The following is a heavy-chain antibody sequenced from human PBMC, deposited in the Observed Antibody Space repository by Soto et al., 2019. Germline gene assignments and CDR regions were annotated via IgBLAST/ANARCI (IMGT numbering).Heavy chain of an antibody. CDR2: INPNSGGT. J-gene: IGHJ4*02. CDR3: ARDIGRLYVFGSSEKDY. Sequence: QVQLVQSGAEVKKPGASVKVSCKASGYTFTGYYMHWVRQAPGQGLEWMGWINPNSGGTNYAQKLQGRVTMTRDKSISTAYMELSRLRSDDTAVYYCARDIGRLYVFGSSEKDYWGQGTLVTVSS. CDR1: GYTFTGYY. D-gene: IGHD3-10*02. V-gene: IGHV1-2*02.